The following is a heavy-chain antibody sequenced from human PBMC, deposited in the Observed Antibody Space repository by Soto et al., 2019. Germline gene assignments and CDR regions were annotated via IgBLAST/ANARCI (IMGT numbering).Heavy chain of an antibody. D-gene: IGHD6-13*01. CDR1: GFTCSSYA. CDR3: AKNGRAAAMYNWFDP. CDR2: ISGSGGTT. Sequence: EVQLLESGGGLVQPGGSLRLSCTGSGFTCSSYAMNWVRQAPGKGLECVSTISGSGGTTYYADSVKRRFTISRDNSKNTLSLQMRSLRAEDTAVYYCAKNGRAAAMYNWFDPWGQGTLVTVSS. V-gene: IGHV3-23*01. J-gene: IGHJ5*02.